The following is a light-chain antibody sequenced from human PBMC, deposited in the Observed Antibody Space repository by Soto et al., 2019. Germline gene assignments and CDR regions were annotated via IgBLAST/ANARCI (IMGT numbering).Light chain of an antibody. J-gene: IGKJ5*01. CDR2: GAS. Sequence: IVLTQSPGTLSLSPGERATLSCRASQSVSTNLAWYQQKPGQVPSLLIYGASTRASGIPARFSGSGSGTESTLTIGSLQSEDFAVYYCQQYSSSPSFGQGTRLEIK. CDR3: QQYSSSPS. V-gene: IGKV3-15*01. CDR1: QSVSTN.